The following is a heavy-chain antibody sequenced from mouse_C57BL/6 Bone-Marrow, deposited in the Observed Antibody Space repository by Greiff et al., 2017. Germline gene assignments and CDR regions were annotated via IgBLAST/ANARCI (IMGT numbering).Heavy chain of an antibody. CDR3: ARDDGYTSYWYFDV. D-gene: IGHD2-3*01. CDR1: GYAFSSYW. V-gene: IGHV1-80*01. J-gene: IGHJ1*03. Sequence: QVHVKQSGAELVKPGASVKISCKASGYAFSSYWMNWVKQRPGKGLEWIGQIYPGDGDTNYNGKFKGKATLTADKSSSTAYMQLSSLTSEDSAVYFCARDDGYTSYWYFDVWGTGTTVTVSS. CDR2: IYPGDGDT.